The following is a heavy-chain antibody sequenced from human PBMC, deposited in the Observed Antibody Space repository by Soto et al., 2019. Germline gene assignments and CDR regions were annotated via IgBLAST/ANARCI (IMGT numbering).Heavy chain of an antibody. CDR1: GFTVSSYA. Sequence: SLRLACGASGFTVSSYAMHYGRQAPGKGLEWVAVISYDGSNKYYADSVKGRCTISRDNSKNTLYLQMNSLRAEDTAVYYCARDARDDTSGYYYRAYYFDYWGQGTLVTVSS. V-gene: IGHV3-30-3*01. CDR2: ISYDGSNK. CDR3: ARDARDDTSGYYYRAYYFDY. J-gene: IGHJ4*02. D-gene: IGHD3-22*01.